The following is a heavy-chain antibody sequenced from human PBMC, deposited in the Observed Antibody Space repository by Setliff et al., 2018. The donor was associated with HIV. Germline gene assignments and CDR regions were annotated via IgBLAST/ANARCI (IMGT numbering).Heavy chain of an antibody. Sequence: SVKVSCKASGGTFSSYGINWVRQAPGQGLEWMGGIIPMFGTANYAQKFQGRVTITADESTSTVYMELTRLRSEDTAVYYCARTLGYCSGGSCCLDYWGQGTLVTVSS. CDR2: IIPMFGTA. D-gene: IGHD2-15*01. V-gene: IGHV1-69*13. J-gene: IGHJ4*02. CDR3: ARTLGYCSGGSCCLDY. CDR1: GGTFSSYG.